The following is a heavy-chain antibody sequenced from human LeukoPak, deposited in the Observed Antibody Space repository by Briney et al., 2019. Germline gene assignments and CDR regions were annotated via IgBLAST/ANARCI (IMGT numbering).Heavy chain of an antibody. V-gene: IGHV3-33*01. CDR3: ARGRKVGATVDYFDY. Sequence: GRSLRLSCAASGFTFSSYGMHWVRQAPGKGLEWVAVIWYDGSNKYYADSVKGRFTISRDNSKNTLYLQMNSLRAEDTAVYYCARGRKVGATVDYFDYWGQGTLVTVSS. CDR2: IWYDGSNK. D-gene: IGHD1-26*01. CDR1: GFTFSSYG. J-gene: IGHJ4*02.